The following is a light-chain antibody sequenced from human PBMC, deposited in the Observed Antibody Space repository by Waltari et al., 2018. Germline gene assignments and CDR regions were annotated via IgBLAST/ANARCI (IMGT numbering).Light chain of an antibody. Sequence: QSALTQPASVSGSPGRSITISCTGTSSDVGRYNLVSWYQQHPGKAPKLMIYEGSKRPSGVSNRFSGSKSGNTASLTISGLQAEDEADYYCCSYAGSSTPYVFGTGTKVTVL. CDR3: CSYAGSSTPYV. CDR2: EGS. J-gene: IGLJ1*01. CDR1: SSDVGRYNL. V-gene: IGLV2-23*01.